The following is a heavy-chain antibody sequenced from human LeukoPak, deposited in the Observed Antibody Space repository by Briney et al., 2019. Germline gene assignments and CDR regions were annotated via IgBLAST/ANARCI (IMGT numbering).Heavy chain of an antibody. Sequence: PGGSLRLSCAASGFTFDDYEMSWVRQAPGKGLEWVAGINWVGGRKGYADSVKGPFTISRDNAKNSLYLQMNSLRAEDTALYYCKGYCSSSSCYRDMDVWGQGTTVAVSS. CDR3: KGYCSSSSCYRDMDV. CDR1: GFTFDDYE. D-gene: IGHD2-2*02. J-gene: IGHJ6*02. CDR2: INWVGGRK. V-gene: IGHV3-20*04.